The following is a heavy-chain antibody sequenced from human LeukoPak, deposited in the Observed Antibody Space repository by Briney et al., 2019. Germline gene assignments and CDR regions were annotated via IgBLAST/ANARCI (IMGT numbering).Heavy chain of an antibody. J-gene: IGHJ4*02. CDR1: GGSISSSSYY. D-gene: IGHD6-19*01. Sequence: SETLSLTCTVSGGSISSSSYYWGWIRQPPGKGLEWIGSIYYSGSTYYNPSLKSRVTISVDASKNQFSLKLSSVTAADTAVYYCARWAGPIDYWGQGTLVTVSS. CDR2: IYYSGST. V-gene: IGHV4-39*07. CDR3: ARWAGPIDY.